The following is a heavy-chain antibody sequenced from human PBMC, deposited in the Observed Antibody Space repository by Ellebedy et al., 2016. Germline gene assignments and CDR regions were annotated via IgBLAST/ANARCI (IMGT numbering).Heavy chain of an antibody. D-gene: IGHD4-17*01. CDR2: ISAGSDIT. CDR1: GLNFNTFF. V-gene: IGHV3-23*01. CDR3: RQGHYADL. Sequence: GGSLRLSXTASGLNFNTFFMSWVRQAPGKGLEWVSTISAGSDITRLADSVKGRFTISRDSSKNSVYLRMNNLRVEDTAVYYCRQGHYADLWGQGTLVTVSS. J-gene: IGHJ4*02.